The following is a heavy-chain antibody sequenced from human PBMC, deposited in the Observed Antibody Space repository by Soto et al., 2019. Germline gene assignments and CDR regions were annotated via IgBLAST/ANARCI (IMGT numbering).Heavy chain of an antibody. Sequence: PGGSLRLSCAASGFTVSSNSMSWVRQAPGKGLEWVSVIYGGGTTYYADSVKGRFTISRDNSKNTLYLQMNSLRAGDTAVYYCARSLGWLRYFDYWGQGTLVTVSS. V-gene: IGHV3-53*01. CDR1: GFTVSSNS. CDR2: IYGGGTT. D-gene: IGHD5-12*01. J-gene: IGHJ4*02. CDR3: ARSLGWLRYFDY.